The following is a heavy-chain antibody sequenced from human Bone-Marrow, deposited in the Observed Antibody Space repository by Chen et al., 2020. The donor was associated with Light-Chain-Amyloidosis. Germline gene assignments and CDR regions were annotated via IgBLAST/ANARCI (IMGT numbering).Heavy chain of an antibody. V-gene: IGHV7-4-1*02. Sequence: QVHLVQSGSELKKPWASVKLSCKTSGYTFTAYSVNWVRQAPGQGLQWVGRINTDIGNATYAQGFTGRFVISLDTSVTTAYLQITGLKAEDTAVYYCARGVGVTGDSNFDSWGQGTRVTVSS. CDR1: GYTFTAYS. CDR2: INTDIGNA. J-gene: IGHJ4*02. D-gene: IGHD2-21*02. CDR3: ARGVGVTGDSNFDS.